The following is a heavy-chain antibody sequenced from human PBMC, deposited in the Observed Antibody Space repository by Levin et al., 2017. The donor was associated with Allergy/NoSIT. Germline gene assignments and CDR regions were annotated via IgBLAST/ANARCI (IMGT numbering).Heavy chain of an antibody. CDR1: GYTFTSYD. CDR2: MNPNSGNT. D-gene: IGHD3-10*01. V-gene: IGHV1-8*01. J-gene: IGHJ5*02. Sequence: GGSLRLSCKASGYTFTSYDINWVRQATGQGLEWMGWMNPNSGNTGYAQKFQGRVTMTRDTSISTAYMELSSLRSEDTAVYYCARNPGSTGWFDPWGQGTLVTVSS. CDR3: ARNPGSTGWFDP.